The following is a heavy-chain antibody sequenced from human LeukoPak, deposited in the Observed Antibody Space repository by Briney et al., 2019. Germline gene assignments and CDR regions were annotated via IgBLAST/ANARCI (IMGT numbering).Heavy chain of an antibody. CDR2: ISAQHGQT. V-gene: IGHV1-18*01. D-gene: IGHD3-22*01. J-gene: IGHJ5*02. Sequence: ASVKVSCKTSGYSENVYGISWVRQGAGQGLEWRGWISAQHGQTEYAPNRQDRVTMTTDTYTNTAYMELRSLRSDDTAVYYCARDTPYYYDSSGSNWLDPWGQGTLVTVSS. CDR3: ARDTPYYYDSSGSNWLDP. CDR1: GYSENVYG.